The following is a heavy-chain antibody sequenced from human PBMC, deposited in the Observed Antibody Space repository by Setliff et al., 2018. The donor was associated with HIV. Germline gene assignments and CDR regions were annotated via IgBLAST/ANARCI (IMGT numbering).Heavy chain of an antibody. CDR3: ARGDGYRGNDAYYDSGMDV. Sequence: PSETLSLTCTVADGSISTGSYYWSWVRQPAGRGLEWIGRIYNSGYTNYKPSLKSRVTISLDTSKNQFSLNLRSVTAADTAVYYCARGDGYRGNDAYYDSGMDVWGQGITVTVSS. J-gene: IGHJ6*02. D-gene: IGHD5-12*01. CDR1: DGSISTGSYY. CDR2: IYNSGYT. V-gene: IGHV4-61*10.